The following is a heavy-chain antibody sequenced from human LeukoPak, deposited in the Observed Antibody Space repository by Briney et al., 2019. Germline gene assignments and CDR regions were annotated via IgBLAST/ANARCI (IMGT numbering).Heavy chain of an antibody. CDR3: ARDRGGRRDYYYYMDV. V-gene: IGHV1-18*01. D-gene: IGHD1-14*01. CDR1: GYTFTSYG. Sequence: PWASVKVSCKASGYTFTSYGISWVRQAPGQGLEWMGWINPNSGGTNYAQKFQGRVTITADESTSTAYMELSSLRSEDTAVYYCARDRGGRRDYYYYMDVWGKGTTVTVSS. CDR2: INPNSGGT. J-gene: IGHJ6*03.